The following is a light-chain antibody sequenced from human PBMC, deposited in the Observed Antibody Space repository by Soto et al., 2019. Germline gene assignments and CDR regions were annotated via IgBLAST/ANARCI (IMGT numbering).Light chain of an antibody. J-gene: IGLJ1*01. Sequence: QSVLTQPPSASGTPGQRVTISCSGSSSNIGGRTVNWYQQLPGTAPKLLIYNNNQRPSGVPDRFSGSKSGTSASLAITGLQSEDEADYYCAAWDDSLTAHVFRVGTKVTVL. CDR3: AAWDDSLTAHV. CDR2: NNN. V-gene: IGLV1-44*01. CDR1: SSNIGGRT.